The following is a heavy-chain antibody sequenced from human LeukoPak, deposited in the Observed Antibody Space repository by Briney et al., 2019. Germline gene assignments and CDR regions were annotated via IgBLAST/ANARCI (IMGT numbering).Heavy chain of an antibody. D-gene: IGHD5-12*01. CDR1: GGSISSGGYY. Sequence: PSQTLPLTCTVSGGSISSGGYYWSWIRQHPGKDPVWIGYIYYSGSTSYNPSLKSRVTISVDTSKNQFSLKLNSVTAADTAVYYCTRDLRQKRGYSGYDGPQGGWFDPWGQGTLVTVSS. J-gene: IGHJ5*02. CDR2: IYYSGST. CDR3: TRDLRQKRGYSGYDGPQGGWFDP. V-gene: IGHV4-31*03.